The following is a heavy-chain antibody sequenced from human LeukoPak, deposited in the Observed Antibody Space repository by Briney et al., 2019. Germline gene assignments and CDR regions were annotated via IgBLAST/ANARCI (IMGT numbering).Heavy chain of an antibody. V-gene: IGHV5-51*01. J-gene: IGHJ4*02. CDR1: GYSFTNYW. Sequence: GASLKTSWKGSGYSFTNYWIGWVRQMPGPPLEWMGSISPDGSDTRYSPSFQGQVTISADKSITPAYLQWSSLKASDTAMYYCARLTSSWSFDYWGQGTLVTVSS. CDR3: ARLTSSWSFDY. CDR2: ISPDGSDT. D-gene: IGHD6-13*01.